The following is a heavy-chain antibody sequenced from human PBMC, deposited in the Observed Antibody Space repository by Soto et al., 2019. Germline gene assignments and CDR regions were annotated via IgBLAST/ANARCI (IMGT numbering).Heavy chain of an antibody. J-gene: IGHJ5*02. D-gene: IGHD1-20*01. Sequence: SVKVSCKASGGTSSSYAISWVRQAPGQGLEWMGGIIPIFGTANYAQKFQGRVTITADESTSTAYMELSSLRSEDTAVYYCARYASARITGTIRYNWFDPWGQGTLVTVSS. V-gene: IGHV1-69*13. CDR3: ARYASARITGTIRYNWFDP. CDR2: IIPIFGTA. CDR1: GGTSSSYA.